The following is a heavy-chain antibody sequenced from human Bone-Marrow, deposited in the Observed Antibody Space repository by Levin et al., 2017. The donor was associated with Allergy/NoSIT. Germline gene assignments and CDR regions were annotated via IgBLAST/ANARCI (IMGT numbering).Heavy chain of an antibody. V-gene: IGHV3-30*04. D-gene: IGHD1-26*01. CDR3: ARDLVSGWELLLPDY. Sequence: GGSLRLSCAASGFTFSSYAMHWVRQAPGKGLEWVAVISYDGSNKYYADSVKGRFTISRDNSKNTLYLQMNSLRAEDTAVYYCARDLVSGWELLLPDYWGQGTLVTVSS. J-gene: IGHJ4*02. CDR2: ISYDGSNK. CDR1: GFTFSSYA.